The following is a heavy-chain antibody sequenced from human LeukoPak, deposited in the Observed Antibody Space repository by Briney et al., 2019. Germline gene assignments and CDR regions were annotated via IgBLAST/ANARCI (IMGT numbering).Heavy chain of an antibody. CDR1: GFTFSSYE. J-gene: IGHJ6*04. D-gene: IGHD3-10*02. Sequence: GGSLRLSCAASGFTFSSYEMNWVRQAPGKGLEWVSYISSSGSTIYYADSVKGRFTISRDNAKNSLYLQMNSLRAEDTAVYYCAELGITMIGGVWGNGTTVTVSS. V-gene: IGHV3-48*03. CDR3: AELGITMIGGV. CDR2: ISSSGSTI.